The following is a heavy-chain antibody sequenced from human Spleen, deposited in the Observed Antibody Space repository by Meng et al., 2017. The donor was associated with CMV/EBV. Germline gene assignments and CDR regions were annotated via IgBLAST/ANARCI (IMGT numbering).Heavy chain of an antibody. J-gene: IGHJ4*02. Sequence: GSLRLSCTVSGGSISSYYWSWIRQPPGKGLEWIGYIYYSGSTNYNPSLKSRVTISVDTSKNQFSLKLSSVTAADTAVYYCATQGAYNWNRFYFDYWGQGTLVTVSS. V-gene: IGHV4-59*01. CDR2: IYYSGST. CDR3: ATQGAYNWNRFYFDY. D-gene: IGHD1-20*01. CDR1: GGSISSYY.